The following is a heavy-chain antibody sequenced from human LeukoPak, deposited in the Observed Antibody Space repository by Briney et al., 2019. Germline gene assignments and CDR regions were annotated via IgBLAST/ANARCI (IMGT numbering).Heavy chain of an antibody. V-gene: IGHV3-48*04. Sequence: PGGSLRLSCAASGFTFSAYGMHWVRQAPGKGLEWVSYISGSGSSIYYADSVKGRFTISRDNAKNSLYLQMNSLRAEDTAVYYCARGHNDYWGQGTLVTVSS. CDR1: GFTFSAYG. CDR2: ISGSGSSI. J-gene: IGHJ4*02. CDR3: ARGHNDY.